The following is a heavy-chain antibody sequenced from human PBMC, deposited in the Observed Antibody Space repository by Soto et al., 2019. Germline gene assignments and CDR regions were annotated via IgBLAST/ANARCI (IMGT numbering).Heavy chain of an antibody. J-gene: IGHJ4*02. V-gene: IGHV1-18*01. Sequence: ASVKVSCKTSGYTFTSYGISWVRQAPGQGLEWMGWITTDKGKTTYAQKFQGRVTMTTDTSTSTAYMEMRSLRSDDTAVYYCATRYHGFDYWGQGTLVTVSS. CDR3: ATRYHGFDY. CDR1: GYTFTSYG. CDR2: ITTDKGKT. D-gene: IGHD2-2*01.